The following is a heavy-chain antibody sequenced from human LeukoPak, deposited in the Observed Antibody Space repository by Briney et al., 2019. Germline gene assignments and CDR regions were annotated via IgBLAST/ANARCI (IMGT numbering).Heavy chain of an antibody. Sequence: GGSLRLSCAASGFTLSSYWMHWVRQAPGRGLVWVSRIYIDGSRTNYADSVKGRFTISRDNAKNTQYLQMNSLRAEDTAVYYCARGVFGAYGYDYWGQGTLVTVSS. D-gene: IGHD4-17*01. J-gene: IGHJ4*02. V-gene: IGHV3-74*01. CDR3: ARGVFGAYGYDY. CDR2: IYIDGSRT. CDR1: GFTLSSYW.